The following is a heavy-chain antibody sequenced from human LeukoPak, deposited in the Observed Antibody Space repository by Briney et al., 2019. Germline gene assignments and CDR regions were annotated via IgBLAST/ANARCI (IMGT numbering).Heavy chain of an antibody. CDR2: ITSSGSTI. CDR1: GFTFNTYE. D-gene: IGHD1-7*01. J-gene: IGHJ4*02. V-gene: IGHV3-48*03. CDR3: ARGGWNYVFNY. Sequence: GGSLRLSCVASGFTFNTYEMNWVRQAPGKGLEWVSYITSSGSTIYYADYVKGRFTISRDNGKNSLYLQMNSLRAEDTAVYYCARGGWNYVFNYWGQGTLVTVSS.